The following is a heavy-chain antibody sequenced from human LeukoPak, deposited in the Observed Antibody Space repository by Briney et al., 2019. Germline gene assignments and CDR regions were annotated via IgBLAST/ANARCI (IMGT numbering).Heavy chain of an antibody. CDR3: ARALNYNLGS. Sequence: ASVKVSCKASGYRFTSYDLNWVRQAPGQGLEWMGWINPYSGVTNSAQKFQGRVTMTRDTSISTAYMELSRLRYDDTAVYYCARALNYNLGSWGQGTLVTVPS. D-gene: IGHD5-24*01. CDR2: INPYSGVT. J-gene: IGHJ4*02. CDR1: GYRFTSYD. V-gene: IGHV1-2*02.